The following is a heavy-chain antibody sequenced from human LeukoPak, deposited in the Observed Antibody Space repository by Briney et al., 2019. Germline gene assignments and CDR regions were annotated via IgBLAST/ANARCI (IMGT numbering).Heavy chain of an antibody. J-gene: IGHJ5*02. D-gene: IGHD2/OR15-2a*01. CDR1: GGSISSYY. CDR2: IYYSGNT. CDR3: ARDLIEPREAWFDP. Sequence: PSETLSLTCTVSGGSISSYYWSWLRQPPGKGLEWIGHIYYSGNTNYNPSLKSRVTISVDTSRNQFSLKLSSGIAADTAVYYCARDLIEPREAWFDPWGQGTLVTVSS. V-gene: IGHV4-59*01.